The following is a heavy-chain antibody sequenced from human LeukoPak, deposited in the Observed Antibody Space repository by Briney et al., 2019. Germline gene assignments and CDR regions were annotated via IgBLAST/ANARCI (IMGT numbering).Heavy chain of an antibody. D-gene: IGHD3-10*01. Sequence: PSETLSLTCTVSGGSISSYCWSWIRQPPGKGLEWIGYINYSGNTNYNPSLKSRVTISVDTSKNQFSLKLNSVTAADTAVYYCARGGNGSGLYYFDYWGQGTLVTVSS. CDR1: GGSISSYC. CDR3: ARGGNGSGLYYFDY. J-gene: IGHJ4*02. V-gene: IGHV4-59*01. CDR2: INYSGNT.